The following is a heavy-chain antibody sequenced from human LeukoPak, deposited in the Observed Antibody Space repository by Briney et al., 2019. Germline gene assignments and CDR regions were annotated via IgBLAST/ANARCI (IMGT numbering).Heavy chain of an antibody. D-gene: IGHD5-24*01. CDR3: ARGVRRDGYTGDY. J-gene: IGHJ4*02. Sequence: PGGSLRLSCAASGFTFSNAWMSWVRQAPGKGLEWVGRIKSKTDGGTTDYAAPVKGRFTISRDDSKNTLYLQMNSLRAEDTAVYYCARGVRRDGYTGDYWGQGTLVTVSS. CDR2: IKSKTDGGTT. CDR1: GFTFSNAW. V-gene: IGHV3-15*01.